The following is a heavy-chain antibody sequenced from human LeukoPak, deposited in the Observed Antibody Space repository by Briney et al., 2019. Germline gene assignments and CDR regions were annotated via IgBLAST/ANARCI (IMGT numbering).Heavy chain of an antibody. D-gene: IGHD3-10*01. CDR2: IIPNRGIA. J-gene: IGHJ4*02. CDR3: ARPFYAGGFDD. CDR1: GCTFSSYA. V-gene: IGHV1-69*04. Sequence: SVKVSCKASGCTFSSYAIRWVRQAPGQGLEWMGRIIPNRGIANYAHKFQGRVTMTRDTSTGTVYMELSSLRSDDTAVYYCARPFYAGGFDDWGQRTLVTVSS.